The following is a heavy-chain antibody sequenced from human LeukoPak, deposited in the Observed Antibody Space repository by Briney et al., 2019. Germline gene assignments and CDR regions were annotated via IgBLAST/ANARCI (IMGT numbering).Heavy chain of an antibody. CDR1: GFTFSSYA. CDR3: ARGVATVGEFDY. Sequence: GGSLRLSCAASGFTFSSYAMSWVRQAPGKGLEWVALIWYDGSNKYYADSVKGRFTISRDNSKNTLYLQVDSLRAEDTAVYYCARGVATVGEFDYWGQGTLVTVSS. V-gene: IGHV3-33*08. D-gene: IGHD3-10*01. J-gene: IGHJ4*02. CDR2: IWYDGSNK.